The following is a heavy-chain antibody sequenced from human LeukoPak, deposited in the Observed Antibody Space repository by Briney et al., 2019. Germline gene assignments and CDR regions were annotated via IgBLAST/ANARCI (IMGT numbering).Heavy chain of an antibody. CDR2: ISYDGSNK. CDR1: GFTFSTYG. J-gene: IGHJ4*02. CDR3: AKVGSGRTFDY. V-gene: IGHV3-30*18. D-gene: IGHD3-10*01. Sequence: LTGGSLRLSCAASGFTFSTYGMHWVRQAPGKGLVWGVVISYDGSNKYYADSVKGRFTISRANTTNTLYLQMNSLRAEDTAVCYCAKVGSGRTFDYWGQGTLVTVSS.